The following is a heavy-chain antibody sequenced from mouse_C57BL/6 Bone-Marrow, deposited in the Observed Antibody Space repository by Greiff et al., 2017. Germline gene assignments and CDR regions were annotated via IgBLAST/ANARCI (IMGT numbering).Heavy chain of an antibody. Sequence: VMLVESGPGLVAPSQSLSITCTVSGFSLPSYAISWVSQPPGQGLEWLGVIWTGGGTNYTSAPKSKLSTSKDNSKSQVFLKMNSLQTDDTARYYCAINTHYYGSSCPFDFWGQGTTLTVAS. J-gene: IGHJ2*01. D-gene: IGHD1-1*01. V-gene: IGHV2-9-1*01. CDR1: GFSLPSYA. CDR3: AINTHYYGSSCPFDF. CDR2: IWTGGGT.